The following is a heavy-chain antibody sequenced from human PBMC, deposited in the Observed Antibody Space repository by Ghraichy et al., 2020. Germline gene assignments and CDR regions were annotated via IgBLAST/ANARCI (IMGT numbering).Heavy chain of an antibody. J-gene: IGHJ6*03. Sequence: SETLSLTCAVYGGSFSGYYWSWIRQPPGKGLEWIGEINHSGSTNYNPSLKSRVTISVDTSKNQFSLKLSSVTAADTAVYYCARVRLLYSSSLMVYYYMDVWGKGTTVTVSS. CDR3: ARVRLLYSSSLMVYYYMDV. D-gene: IGHD6-13*01. CDR2: INHSGST. CDR1: GGSFSGYY. V-gene: IGHV4-34*01.